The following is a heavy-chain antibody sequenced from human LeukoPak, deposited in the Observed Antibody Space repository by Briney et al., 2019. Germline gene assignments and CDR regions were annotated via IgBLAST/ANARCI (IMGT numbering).Heavy chain of an antibody. CDR3: ARSGLTIFGVAPNWFDP. CDR1: GGSISSGSYY. Sequence: PSETLSLTCTVSGGSISSGSYYWSWIRQPAGKGLEWIGRIYTSGSTNYNPSLKSRVTISVDTSKNQFSLKLSSVTAADTAVYYSARSGLTIFGVAPNWFDPWGQGTLVTVSS. V-gene: IGHV4-61*02. D-gene: IGHD3-3*01. J-gene: IGHJ5*02. CDR2: IYTSGST.